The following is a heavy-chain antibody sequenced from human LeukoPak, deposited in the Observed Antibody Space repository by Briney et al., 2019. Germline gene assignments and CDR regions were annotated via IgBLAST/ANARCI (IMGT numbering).Heavy chain of an antibody. CDR1: GGSISSSSYY. CDR3: ARHAPWYCSSTSCYGMDV. V-gene: IGHV4-39*01. D-gene: IGHD2-2*01. Sequence: SETLSLTCTVSGGSISSSSYYWGWIRQPPGKGLEWIGSIYYSGSTYYNPSLKSRVTISVDTSKNQFPLKLSSVTAADTAVYYCARHAPWYCSSTSCYGMDVWGQGTTVTVSS. J-gene: IGHJ6*02. CDR2: IYYSGST.